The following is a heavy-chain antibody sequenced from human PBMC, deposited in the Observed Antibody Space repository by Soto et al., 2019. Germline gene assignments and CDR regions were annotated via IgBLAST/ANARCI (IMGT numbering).Heavy chain of an antibody. Sequence: LFLTCTVSGASLSSLSYYWGLIRQPAARGLGLVGSIFVPWNIYYKPSIKSRVAISVDTSRNKLSLMVNAVTAADTAVYYCASRHCSGGSCHNPGFDSWGQGALVTVSS. CDR1: GASLSSLSYY. D-gene: IGHD2-15*01. V-gene: IGHV4-39*01. J-gene: IGHJ4*02. CDR3: ASRHCSGGSCHNPGFDS. CDR2: IFVPWNI.